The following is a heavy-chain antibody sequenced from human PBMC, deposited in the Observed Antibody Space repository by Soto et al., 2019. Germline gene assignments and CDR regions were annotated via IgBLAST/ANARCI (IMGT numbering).Heavy chain of an antibody. D-gene: IGHD4-4*01. J-gene: IGHJ2*01. CDR3: ANDLEGRNPIDWYFGL. Sequence: EVQLVESGGGLVQPGRSLRLSCAASGFTFDDYAMHWVRQAPGKGLEWVSGISWNSGSIGYADSVKGRFTISRDNAKNALYLQLNSLRAEDTALYYCANDLEGRNPIDWYFGLWGRGTLVTVSS. CDR1: GFTFDDYA. V-gene: IGHV3-9*01. CDR2: ISWNSGSI.